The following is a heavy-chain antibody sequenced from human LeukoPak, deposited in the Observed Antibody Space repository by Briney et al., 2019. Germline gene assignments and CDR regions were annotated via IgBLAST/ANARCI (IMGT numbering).Heavy chain of an antibody. CDR3: ARAFYPGYYSYMAV. CDR2: INHSGST. V-gene: IGHV4-34*01. CDR1: GGSFSGYY. D-gene: IGHD3-3*02. J-gene: IGHJ6*03. Sequence: SENLSLTCAVYGGSFSGYYWSWICQPPGKGLEWIGEINHSGSTNYNPSLKSRVTIPVDTSKNQFSLKLSSVTAADTAVYYCARAFYPGYYSYMAVWGKGTTVTVSS.